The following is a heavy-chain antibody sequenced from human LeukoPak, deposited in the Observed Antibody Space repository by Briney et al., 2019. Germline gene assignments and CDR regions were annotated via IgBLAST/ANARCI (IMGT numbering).Heavy chain of an antibody. V-gene: IGHV4-31*03. Sequence: SETLSLTCTVSGGSISRDGHYWSWIRQYPGKGLESIGSVSSSGTTTYNPSLKSRVTISLDTSQNQFSLNLRSLTAADTAVYYCAREMVRDAFDIWGQGTMVTVSS. D-gene: IGHD2-8*01. CDR2: VSSSGTT. CDR3: AREMVRDAFDI. CDR1: GGSISRDGHY. J-gene: IGHJ3*02.